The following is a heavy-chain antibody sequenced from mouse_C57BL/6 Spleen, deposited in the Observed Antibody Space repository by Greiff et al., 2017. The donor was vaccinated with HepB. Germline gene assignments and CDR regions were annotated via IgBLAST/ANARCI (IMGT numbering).Heavy chain of an antibody. Sequence: QVQLQQPGAELVKPGASVKLSCKASGYTFTSYWMQWVKQRPGQGLEWIGEIDPSDSYTNYNQKFKGKATLTVDTSSSTAYMQLSSLTSEDSAVYYCARGERFYYYGMDYWGQGTSVTVSS. D-gene: IGHD2-13*01. CDR3: ARGERFYYYGMDY. V-gene: IGHV1-50*01. J-gene: IGHJ4*01. CDR2: IDPSDSYT. CDR1: GYTFTSYW.